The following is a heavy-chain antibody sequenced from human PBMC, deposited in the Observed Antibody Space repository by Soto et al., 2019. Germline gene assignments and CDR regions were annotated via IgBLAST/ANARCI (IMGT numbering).Heavy chain of an antibody. J-gene: IGHJ5*02. V-gene: IGHV4-31*03. D-gene: IGHD2-15*01. CDR3: ARGEYCSGGSCHNWFDP. CDR2: IYYSGST. CDR1: GGSISSGGYY. Sequence: QVQLQESGPGLVKPSQTLSLTCTVSGGSISSGGYYWSWIRQHPGKGLGWIGYIYYSGSTYYNPSLNSRVTISVDTSKNQFSLKLSSVTAADTAVYYCARGEYCSGGSCHNWFDPWGQGTLVTVSS.